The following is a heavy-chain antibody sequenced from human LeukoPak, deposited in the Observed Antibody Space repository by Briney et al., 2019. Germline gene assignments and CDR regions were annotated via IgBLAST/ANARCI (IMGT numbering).Heavy chain of an antibody. CDR3: ARSGYSYGADAFDI. V-gene: IGHV4-59*01. CDR1: GGSISTYY. J-gene: IGHJ3*02. CDR2: IYYSGST. Sequence: PETLSLTCTLSGGSISTYYWSWVRQPPGKGLEWIGYIYYSGSTNYNPSLKSRVTISLDTSKTQFSLKLSSVTAADTAVYYCARSGYSYGADAFDIWGQGTMVTVSS. D-gene: IGHD5-18*01.